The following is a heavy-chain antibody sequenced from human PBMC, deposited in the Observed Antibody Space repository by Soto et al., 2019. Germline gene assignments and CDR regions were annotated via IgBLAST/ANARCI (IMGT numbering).Heavy chain of an antibody. J-gene: IGHJ6*02. CDR2: ISYDGSNK. V-gene: IGHV3-30-3*01. Sequence: QVQLVESGGGVVQPGRSLRLSCAASGFTFSSYAMHWVRQAPGKGLEWVAVISYDGSNKYYADSVKGRFTISRDNSKNTLYLQMNSLRAEDTAVYYCARDGDSRGGMDVWGQGTTVTVSS. D-gene: IGHD3-22*01. CDR1: GFTFSSYA. CDR3: ARDGDSRGGMDV.